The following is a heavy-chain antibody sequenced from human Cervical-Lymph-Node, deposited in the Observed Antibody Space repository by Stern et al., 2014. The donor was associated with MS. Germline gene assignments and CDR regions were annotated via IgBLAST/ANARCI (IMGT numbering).Heavy chain of an antibody. CDR3: AKDISERHYYFDS. CDR1: GFTFDDCA. Sequence: EVQLVESGGGSVQPGRSLRLSCAASGFTFDDCAMHWVRQASGKGLELVSGISWNSNNIGYADSVRGRFTISRDNAKNSLYLQMNGLRPEDTALYYCAKDISERHYYFDSWGEGTLVTVSS. J-gene: IGHJ4*02. V-gene: IGHV3-9*01. CDR2: ISWNSNNI. D-gene: IGHD3-16*02.